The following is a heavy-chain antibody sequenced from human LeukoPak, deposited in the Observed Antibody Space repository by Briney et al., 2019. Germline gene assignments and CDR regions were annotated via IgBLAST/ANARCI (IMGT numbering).Heavy chain of an antibody. J-gene: IGHJ3*02. D-gene: IGHD3-10*01. Sequence: GASVKVSCKASGGTFSSYAISWVRQAPGQGLEWMGGIIPIFGTANYAQKFQGRVTITADESTSTAYKELSSLRSEDTAVYYCARGLTDYFDAFDIWGQGTMVTVSS. CDR2: IIPIFGTA. V-gene: IGHV1-69*01. CDR3: ARGLTDYFDAFDI. CDR1: GGTFSSYA.